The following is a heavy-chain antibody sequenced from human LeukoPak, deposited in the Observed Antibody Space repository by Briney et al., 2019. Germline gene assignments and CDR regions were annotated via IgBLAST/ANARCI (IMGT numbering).Heavy chain of an antibody. CDR3: ARRQGTTLNFDY. V-gene: IGHV1-18*01. Sequence: NLQGRVTMTTDTSTSTAYMELRSLRSDDTDVYYCARRQGTTLNFDYWGQGTLVTVSS. J-gene: IGHJ4*02. D-gene: IGHD1-1*01.